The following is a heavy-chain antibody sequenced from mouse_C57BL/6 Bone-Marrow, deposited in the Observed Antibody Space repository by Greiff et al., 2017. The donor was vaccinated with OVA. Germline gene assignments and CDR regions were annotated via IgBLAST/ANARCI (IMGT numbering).Heavy chain of an antibody. CDR3: ARNHYYGSSPAWFAY. CDR1: GYTFTSYW. V-gene: IGHV1-52*01. Sequence: VQLQQPGAELVRPGSSVKLSCKASGYTFTSYWMHWVKQRPIQGLEWIGNIDPSDSETHYNPKFKDKATLTVAKSSSTAYMQLSSLTSEDSAVYYCARNHYYGSSPAWFAYWGQGTLVTVSA. CDR2: IDPSDSET. D-gene: IGHD1-1*01. J-gene: IGHJ3*01.